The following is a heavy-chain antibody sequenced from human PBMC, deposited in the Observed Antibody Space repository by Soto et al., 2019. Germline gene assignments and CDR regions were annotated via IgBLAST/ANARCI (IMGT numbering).Heavy chain of an antibody. CDR2: IYSGGST. D-gene: IGHD3-22*01. V-gene: IGHV3-53*01. CDR3: ARDGASYYYDSSGYYYGRGAFDI. CDR1: GFTVSSNY. J-gene: IGHJ3*02. Sequence: PGGSLRLSCAASGFTVSSNYMSWVRQAPGKWLEWVSVIYSGGSTYYADSVKGRFTTSRDNSKNTLYLQMNSLRAEDTAVYYCARDGASYYYDSSGYYYGRGAFDIWGQGXMVTV.